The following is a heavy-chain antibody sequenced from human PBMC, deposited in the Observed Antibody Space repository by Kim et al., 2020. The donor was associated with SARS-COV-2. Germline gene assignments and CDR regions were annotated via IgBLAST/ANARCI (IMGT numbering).Heavy chain of an antibody. CDR2: ISGSVAST. V-gene: IGHV3-23*01. Sequence: GGSLRLSCIASGFTFTDYTMNWLRQAPGKGLDWVSGISGSVASTYYTDSVKGRFTVPRDNSKNTVYLQMNSRRVDDTAVNYFAKESRATGCPNQFTYWG. CDR3: AKESRATGCPNQFTY. CDR1: GFTFTDYT. J-gene: IGHJ6*03. D-gene: IGHD2-2*01.